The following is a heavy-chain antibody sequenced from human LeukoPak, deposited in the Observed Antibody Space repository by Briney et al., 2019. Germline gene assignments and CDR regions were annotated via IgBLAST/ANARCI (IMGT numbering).Heavy chain of an antibody. V-gene: IGHV3-23*01. D-gene: IGHD3-16*01. Sequence: GGSLRLSCAASGFTFSSYAMSWVRQAPGKGLEWVSGILDSGYSTYYANSVKGRFTISRDNSNNTLYLQMNSLRAEDTAVYYCAKLGGHPLHNYYVGVWGKGTTVTVSS. CDR3: AKLGGHPLHNYYVGV. CDR1: GFTFSSYA. J-gene: IGHJ6*03. CDR2: ILDSGYST.